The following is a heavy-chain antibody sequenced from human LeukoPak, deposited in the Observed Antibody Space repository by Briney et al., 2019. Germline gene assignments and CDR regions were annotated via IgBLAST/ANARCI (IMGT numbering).Heavy chain of an antibody. CDR3: ARDLRYFGSMDV. Sequence: GVSLRLSCAASGFTVSSNYMSWVRQAPGKGLEWVSVIYSGGSTYYADSVKGRFTISRDNSKNTLYLQMNSLRAEDTAVYYCARDLRYFGSMDVWGQGTTVTVSS. J-gene: IGHJ6*02. CDR1: GFTVSSNY. D-gene: IGHD3-9*01. CDR2: IYSGGST. V-gene: IGHV3-53*01.